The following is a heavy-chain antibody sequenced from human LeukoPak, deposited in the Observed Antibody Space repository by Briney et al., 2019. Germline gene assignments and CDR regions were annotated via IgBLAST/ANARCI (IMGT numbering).Heavy chain of an antibody. D-gene: IGHD4-17*01. Sequence: GGSLRLSCAASGFTFDDYAMHWVRQAPGKGLEWVSGISWNSGSIGYADSVKGRFTISRDNAKNSLYLQMNSLRAEDTAVYYCARALTCGDYVDAFDIWGQGTMVTVSS. CDR2: ISWNSGSI. CDR1: GFTFDDYA. CDR3: ARALTCGDYVDAFDI. V-gene: IGHV3-9*01. J-gene: IGHJ3*02.